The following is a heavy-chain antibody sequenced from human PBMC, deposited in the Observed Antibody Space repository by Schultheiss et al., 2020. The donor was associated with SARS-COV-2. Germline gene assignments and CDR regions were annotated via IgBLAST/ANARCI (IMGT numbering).Heavy chain of an antibody. J-gene: IGHJ6*02. V-gene: IGHV3-30*04. Sequence: GGSLRLSCAASGFTFSSYAMHWVRQAPGKGLEWVAVISYDGSNKYYADSVKGRFTISRDNSKNTLYLQMNSLRAEDTAVYYCARDQVYCSSTSCYPSEWYYGMDVWGQGTTVTVAS. CDR3: ARDQVYCSSTSCYPSEWYYGMDV. D-gene: IGHD2-2*01. CDR1: GFTFSSYA. CDR2: ISYDGSNK.